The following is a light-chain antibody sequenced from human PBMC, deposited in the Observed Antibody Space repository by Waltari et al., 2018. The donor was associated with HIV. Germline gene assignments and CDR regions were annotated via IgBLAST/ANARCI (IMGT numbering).Light chain of an antibody. CDR1: QSIGPW. CDR2: EAS. J-gene: IGKJ1*01. CDR3: QQYYIYPRT. Sequence: IQVTESPSSLSASVRDRVTSTCRASQSIGPWLAWYQQRPGRAPNLLIYEASSLESGVPSRFSGSGSGTEFTLTINSLQPDDFSTYYCQQYYIYPRTFGQGTKVEIK. V-gene: IGKV1-5*03.